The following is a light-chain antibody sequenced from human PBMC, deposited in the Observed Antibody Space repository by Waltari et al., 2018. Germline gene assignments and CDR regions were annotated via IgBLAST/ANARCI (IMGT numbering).Light chain of an antibody. CDR2: DAS. J-gene: IGKJ4*01. V-gene: IGKV1-5*01. CDR1: QDINNW. Sequence: DIQLTQSPSTLSASVGDRVTITCRARQDINNWLAWYQQKPGKAPKILIYDASSLETGVPSKFSGSGSGTEFTLTISSLQPDDFATYYCQQYSGNPTFGGGTKVETK. CDR3: QQYSGNPT.